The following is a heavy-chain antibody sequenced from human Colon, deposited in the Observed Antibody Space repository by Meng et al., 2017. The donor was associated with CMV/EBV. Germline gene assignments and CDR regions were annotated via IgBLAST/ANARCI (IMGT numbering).Heavy chain of an antibody. J-gene: IGHJ4*02. V-gene: IGHV2-5*02. D-gene: IGHD2-2*01. CDR2: IYWDDDK. Sequence: HITLKESGPTLLQPKQTLTLTCTFSGFSLNTYEVGVGWFRQPPGKAPEWLALIYWDDDKRYRSSLGNRLTLTHDASKNQVVLTMTDMDPVDTATYYCAHKSLPAAFFDYWSQGTLVTVFS. CDR3: AHKSLPAAFFDY. CDR1: GFSLNTYEVG.